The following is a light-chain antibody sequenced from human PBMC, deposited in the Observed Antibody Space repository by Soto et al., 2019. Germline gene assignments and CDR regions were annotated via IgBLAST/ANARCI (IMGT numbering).Light chain of an antibody. J-gene: IGKJ2*01. V-gene: IGKV3-11*01. CDR2: GAS. CDR3: QQLDTWRT. Sequence: IVLTQSPATLSLSPGERATLSCRASQGVSRYLAWYQQKPGQAPRLLIYGASNRATGIPARFSGSGSGTDFTLTISSLEPEDFPVYYCQQLDTWRTFGQGTKLEIK. CDR1: QGVSRY.